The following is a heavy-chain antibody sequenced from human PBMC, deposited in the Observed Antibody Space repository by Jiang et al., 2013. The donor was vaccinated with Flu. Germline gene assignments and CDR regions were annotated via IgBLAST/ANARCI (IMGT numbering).Heavy chain of an antibody. Sequence: VQLVESGAEVKKPGASVKVSCKASGYTFTSYGISWVRQAPGQGLEWMGWISAHNGNTNYAQILQGRVTMTTDTSTSTAYMELRSLRSDDTAVYYCARDGPGRWLQIVDAFDIWAKGQWSPSLQ. CDR3: ARDGPGRWLQIVDAFDI. CDR2: ISAHNGNT. J-gene: IGHJ3*02. D-gene: IGHD5-24*01. CDR1: GYTFTSYG. V-gene: IGHV1-18*01.